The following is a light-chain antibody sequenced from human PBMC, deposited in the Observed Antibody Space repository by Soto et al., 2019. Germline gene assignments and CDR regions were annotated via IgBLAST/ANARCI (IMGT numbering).Light chain of an antibody. J-gene: IGKJ4*01. CDR3: QQYKNWPPLT. Sequence: ETVMTQSPATLSVSPGERATLSCRASQSVSSNLAWYQQKPGQAPRLLIYGASTRATGIPARFSGSGSGTDFTLTISSLQSEDFAVYFCQQYKNWPPLTSGGGTKVEIK. V-gene: IGKV3-15*01. CDR1: QSVSSN. CDR2: GAS.